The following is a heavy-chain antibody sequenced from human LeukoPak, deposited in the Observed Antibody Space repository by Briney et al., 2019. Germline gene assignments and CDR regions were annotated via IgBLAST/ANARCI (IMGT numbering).Heavy chain of an antibody. D-gene: IGHD3-10*01. J-gene: IGHJ5*02. V-gene: IGHV1-8*01. CDR1: GYTFTSYD. CDR3: ASSRITMVRGYNWFDP. Sequence: ASVKVSCKASGYTFTSYDINWVRQATGQGLEWMGWMNPNSGNTGYAQKFQGRVTMTRNTSLSTAYMELSSLRSEDTAVYYCASSRITMVRGYNWFDPWGQGTLVTVSS. CDR2: MNPNSGNT.